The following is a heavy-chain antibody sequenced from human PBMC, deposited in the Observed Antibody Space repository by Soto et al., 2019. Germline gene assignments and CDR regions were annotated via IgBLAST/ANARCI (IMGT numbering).Heavy chain of an antibody. CDR1: GFTFSSYA. Sequence: GGSLRLSCAASGFTFSSYAMSWVRQAPGKGLEWVSAISGSGGSTYYADSVKGRFTISRDNSKNTLYLQMNSLRAEDTDVYYCARKHLWFGELFLCYFDYWGQGTLVTVSS. CDR2: ISGSGGST. V-gene: IGHV3-23*01. CDR3: ARKHLWFGELFLCYFDY. J-gene: IGHJ4*02. D-gene: IGHD3-10*01.